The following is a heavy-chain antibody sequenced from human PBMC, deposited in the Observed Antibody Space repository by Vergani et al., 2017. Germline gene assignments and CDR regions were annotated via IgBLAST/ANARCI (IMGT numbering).Heavy chain of an antibody. CDR2: IYYSGST. V-gene: IGHV4-39*07. Sequence: QLQPQESGPGLVKPSETLSLTCTVSGGSISSSSYYWGWIRQPPGKGLEWIGSIYYSGSTYYNPSLKSRVTISVDTSKNQFSLKLSSVTAADTAVYYCATMAEVRGPDWGQGTLVTVSS. CDR1: GGSISSSSYY. CDR3: ATMAEVRGPD. D-gene: IGHD3-10*01. J-gene: IGHJ4*02.